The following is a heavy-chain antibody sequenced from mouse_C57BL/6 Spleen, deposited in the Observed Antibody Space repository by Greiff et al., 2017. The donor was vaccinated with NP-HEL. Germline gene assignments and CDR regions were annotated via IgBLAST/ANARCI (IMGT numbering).Heavy chain of an antibody. CDR3: ARRAGAGGY. Sequence: VQLQQPGAELVRPGSSVKLSCKASGYTFTSYWMDWVKQRPGQGLEWIGNIYPSDSETHYNQKFKDKATLAVDKSSSTAYMQLSSLTSEDSAVYYCARRAGAGGYWGQGTTLTVSS. CDR2: IYPSDSET. CDR1: GYTFTSYW. D-gene: IGHD3-1*01. V-gene: IGHV1-61*01. J-gene: IGHJ2*01.